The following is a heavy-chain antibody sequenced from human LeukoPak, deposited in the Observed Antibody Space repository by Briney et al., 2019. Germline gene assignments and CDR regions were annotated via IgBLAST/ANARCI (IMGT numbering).Heavy chain of an antibody. CDR3: ARPAGYCSSAGCYEYFDY. J-gene: IGHJ4*02. Sequence: SETLSLTCAVSGGSIRSSSSYWGWIRQPPGKGLEWIGSIYYSGSTFYNPSLKSRVTMSVDTSKNQFSLKLSSVTAADTAVYYCARPAGYCSSAGCYEYFDYWGQGTLVTVSS. V-gene: IGHV4-39*01. CDR1: GGSIRSSSSY. CDR2: IYYSGST. D-gene: IGHD2-2*01.